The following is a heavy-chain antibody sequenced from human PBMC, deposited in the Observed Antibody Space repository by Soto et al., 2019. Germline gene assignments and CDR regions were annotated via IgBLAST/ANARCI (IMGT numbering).Heavy chain of an antibody. Sequence: PSETLSLTCTVSGGSISSYYWNWIRQPPGKGLEWIGYIYYNGSTNYNPSLKSRVTISVDTSKSQFSLKLSSVTAADTAVYYCARDFYDSSGYLDAFDIRGQGTMVTVSS. J-gene: IGHJ3*02. D-gene: IGHD3-22*01. CDR3: ARDFYDSSGYLDAFDI. CDR2: IYYNGST. V-gene: IGHV4-59*01. CDR1: GGSISSYY.